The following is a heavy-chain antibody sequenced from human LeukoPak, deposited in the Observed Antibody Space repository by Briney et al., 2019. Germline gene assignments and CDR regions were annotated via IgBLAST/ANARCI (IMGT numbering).Heavy chain of an antibody. CDR3: AREPTSGREPTSGRPLDY. D-gene: IGHD5-12*01. CDR2: IYSSGIN. J-gene: IGHJ4*02. CDR1: GGSTSGYF. V-gene: IGHV4-4*07. Sequence: SETLSLTCTVSGGSTSGYFWSWIRQPAGKGLEWIGRIYSSGINNYNPSLKGRVTMSLDTSKNHLSLNLSSVTAADTAVYYCAREPTSGREPTSGRPLDYWGQRTLVTVSS.